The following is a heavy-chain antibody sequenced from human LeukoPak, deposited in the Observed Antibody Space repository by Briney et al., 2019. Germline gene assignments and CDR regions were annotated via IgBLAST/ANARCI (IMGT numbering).Heavy chain of an antibody. V-gene: IGHV1-8*01. D-gene: IGHD5-24*01. J-gene: IGHJ4*02. CDR1: GYTFTSYD. CDR3: ARGGEMATIGDY. Sequence: ASVNVSFTASGYTFTSYDINWVRQATGQGLEWMGWMNPNSGNTGYAQKFQGRVTMTRNTSISTAYMELSSLRSEDTAVYYCARGGEMATIGDYWGQGTLVTVSS. CDR2: MNPNSGNT.